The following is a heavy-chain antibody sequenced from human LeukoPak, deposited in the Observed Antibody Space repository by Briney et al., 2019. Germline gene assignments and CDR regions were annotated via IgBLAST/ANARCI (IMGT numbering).Heavy chain of an antibody. Sequence: PGGSLRLSCAPSGFTFSSYSMNWVRQAPGKGLEWVSSISSSSRYIYYADSVKGRFTISRDNAKNSLYLQMNSLRAEDTAVYYCARDYYYDSSGYYVWGQGNLVTVSS. D-gene: IGHD3-22*01. CDR3: ARDYYYDSSGYYV. CDR2: ISSSSRYI. V-gene: IGHV3-21*01. J-gene: IGHJ4*02. CDR1: GFTFSSYS.